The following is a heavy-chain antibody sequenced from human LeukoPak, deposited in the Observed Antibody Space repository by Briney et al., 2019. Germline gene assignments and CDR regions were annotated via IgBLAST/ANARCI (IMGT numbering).Heavy chain of an antibody. Sequence: ASVKVSCKASGYTFTSYGISWVRQAPGQGLEWMGWISAYNGNTNYAQKLQGRVTMTTDTSTSTAYMELRSLKSDDTAVYYCAGGGDSSGPFAPLGYWGQGTLVTVSS. CDR3: AGGGDSSGPFAPLGY. V-gene: IGHV1-18*01. J-gene: IGHJ4*02. CDR2: ISAYNGNT. CDR1: GYTFTSYG. D-gene: IGHD3-22*01.